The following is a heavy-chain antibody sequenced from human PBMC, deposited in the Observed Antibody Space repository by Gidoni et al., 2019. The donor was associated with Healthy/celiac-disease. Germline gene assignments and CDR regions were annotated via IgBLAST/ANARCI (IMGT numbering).Heavy chain of an antibody. J-gene: IGHJ2*01. Sequence: EVQLLESGGGLVQPGGSLRLSCAASGFTFSSYAMSWVRQAPGKGLEWVSAMSGSGGSTYYADSVKCRFTISRDNSKNTLYLQMNSQRAEDTAVYYCAKVTTARYWYFDLWGRGTLVTVSS. CDR2: MSGSGGST. D-gene: IGHD1-26*01. CDR1: GFTFSSYA. V-gene: IGHV3-23*01. CDR3: AKVTTARYWYFDL.